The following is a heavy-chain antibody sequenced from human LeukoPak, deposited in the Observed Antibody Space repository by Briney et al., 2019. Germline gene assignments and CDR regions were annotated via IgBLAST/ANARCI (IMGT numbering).Heavy chain of an antibody. D-gene: IGHD3-10*01. CDR1: GFTFSSYD. J-gene: IGHJ5*02. CDR3: ARGSYGSGELNWFDP. Sequence: GGSLRLSCAASGFTFSSYDMHWVRQATGKGLEWVSAIGTAGDTYYPGSVKGRFTISRENAKNSLYLQMNSLRAGDTAVYYCARGSYGSGELNWFDPWGQGTLVTVPS. CDR2: IGTAGDT. V-gene: IGHV3-13*01.